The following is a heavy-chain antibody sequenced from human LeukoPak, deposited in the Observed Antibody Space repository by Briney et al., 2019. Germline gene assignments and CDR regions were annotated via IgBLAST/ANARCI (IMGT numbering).Heavy chain of an antibody. CDR2: IWYDGSNK. V-gene: IGHV3-33*01. CDR1: GFTFSSYG. Sequence: PGRSLRLSCAASGFTFSSYGMHWVRQAPGKGLEWVAVIWYDGSNKYYADSVKGRFTISRDNSKSTLYLQMNSLRAEDTAVYYCARDGRVTPNFDYWGQGTLVTVSS. CDR3: ARDGRVTPNFDY. J-gene: IGHJ4*02. D-gene: IGHD1-26*01.